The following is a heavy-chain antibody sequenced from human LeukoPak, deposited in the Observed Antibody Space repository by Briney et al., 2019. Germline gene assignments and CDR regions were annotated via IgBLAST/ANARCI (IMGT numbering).Heavy chain of an antibody. V-gene: IGHV1-18*01. CDR1: GYTFTSYG. CDR2: ISAYNGNT. Sequence: ASVKVSCKASGYTFTSYGISWVRQAPGQGLEWMGWISAYNGNTNYAQKLQGRVTMTTDTSTSTAYMELRSLRSDDTAVYYCARSLRYFDWLQGFDPWGQGTLVIVSS. CDR3: ARSLRYFDWLQGFDP. D-gene: IGHD3-9*01. J-gene: IGHJ5*02.